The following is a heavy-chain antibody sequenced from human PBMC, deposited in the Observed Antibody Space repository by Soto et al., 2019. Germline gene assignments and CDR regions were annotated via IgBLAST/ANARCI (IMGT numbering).Heavy chain of an antibody. D-gene: IGHD6-13*01. CDR1: GFTFTSSA. CDR2: IVVGSGNT. Sequence: QMQLVQSGPEVKKPATSVKVSCKASGFTFTSSAVQWVRQARGQRLEWIGWIVVGSGNTSYAQKFQERVPITRDMSTSTAYMELSSLRSEDTAVYYCAAGCWYARVDGMDVWGQGTTVTVSS. CDR3: AAGCWYARVDGMDV. V-gene: IGHV1-58*01. J-gene: IGHJ6*02.